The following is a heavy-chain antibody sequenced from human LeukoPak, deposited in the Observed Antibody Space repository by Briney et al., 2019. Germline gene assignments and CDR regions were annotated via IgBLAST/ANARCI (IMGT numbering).Heavy chain of an antibody. Sequence: PSETLSLTCTVSGGSFSSYFWSWLRQPPGKGLEWIGSIYHSGSTYYNPSLKSRVTISVDTSKNQFSLKLSSVTAADTAVYYCARGRLAIYYGSGSPFDPWGQGTLVTVSS. V-gene: IGHV4-59*12. CDR2: IYHSGST. J-gene: IGHJ5*02. CDR1: GGSFSSYF. CDR3: ARGRLAIYYGSGSPFDP. D-gene: IGHD3-10*01.